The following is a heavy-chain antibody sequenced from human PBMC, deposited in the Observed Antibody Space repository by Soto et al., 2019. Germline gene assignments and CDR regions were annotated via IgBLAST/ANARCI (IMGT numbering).Heavy chain of an antibody. CDR1: GYSISRGYY. Sequence: QVQLQESGPGLVKPSETLSLTCAVSGYSISRGYYWGWIRQPPGKGLEWVGSIFHTGNNYYNPSLKSRVTISVDTSKNQFSLKLRSATAADTAIYYCARGQISVDEFDYWGQGTLVTVSS. CDR2: IFHTGNN. CDR3: ARGQISVDEFDY. J-gene: IGHJ4*02. V-gene: IGHV4-38-2*01. D-gene: IGHD6-19*01.